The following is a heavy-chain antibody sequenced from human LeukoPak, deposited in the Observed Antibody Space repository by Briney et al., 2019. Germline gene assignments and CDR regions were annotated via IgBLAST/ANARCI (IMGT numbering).Heavy chain of an antibody. CDR3: ARDSYGTLDY. V-gene: IGHV3-23*01. CDR2: ISGSGGST. Sequence: GGSLRLSCAASGFTFSGYAMSWVRQAPGKGLEGVSAISGSGGSTYYADSVKGRFTISRDNPKNTLYLQMNSLRAEDTAVYYCARDSYGTLDYWGQGTLVTVSS. J-gene: IGHJ4*02. CDR1: GFTFSGYA. D-gene: IGHD5-18*01.